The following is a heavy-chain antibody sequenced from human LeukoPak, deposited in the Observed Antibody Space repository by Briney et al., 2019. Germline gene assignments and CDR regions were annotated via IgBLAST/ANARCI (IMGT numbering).Heavy chain of an antibody. CDR2: TASSTKT. J-gene: IGHJ4*02. CDR1: GFTFSSHD. D-gene: IGHD2-15*01. CDR3: ARARLTDGGSDY. V-gene: IGHV3-21*06. Sequence: GGSLRLSCAASGFTFSSHDVYWVRQAPGEGLEWVSSTASSTKTYYADSVRGRFTISRDSAKNSLSLQMNSLRAEDTAVYYCARARLTDGGSDYWGQGTLVTVSS.